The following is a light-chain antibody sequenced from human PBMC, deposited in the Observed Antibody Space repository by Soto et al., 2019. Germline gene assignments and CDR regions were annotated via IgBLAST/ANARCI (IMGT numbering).Light chain of an antibody. J-gene: IGLJ2*01. CDR2: LNSDGSH. V-gene: IGLV4-69*01. CDR1: SGHSSYA. Sequence: QSVLTQSPSASASLGASVKLTCTLSSGHSSYAIAWHQQQPEKGPRYLMKLNSDGSHSKGDGIPDCFSGSSSGAERYLTISSLQSEDEADYYCQTWDTGIQVFGGGTKLTVL. CDR3: QTWDTGIQV.